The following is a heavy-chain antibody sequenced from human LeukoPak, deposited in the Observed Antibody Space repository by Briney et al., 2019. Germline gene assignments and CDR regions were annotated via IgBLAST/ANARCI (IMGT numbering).Heavy chain of an antibody. Sequence: GGSLRLSCAASGFTFSSYAMSWVRQAPGKGLEWASAISGSGGSTYYADSVKGRFTISRDNSKNTLYLQMNSLRAEDTAVYYCARDLGSGYSSSWYPGYYYGMDVWGQGTTVTVSS. V-gene: IGHV3-23*01. J-gene: IGHJ6*02. CDR2: ISGSGGST. D-gene: IGHD6-13*01. CDR1: GFTFSSYA. CDR3: ARDLGSGYSSSWYPGYYYGMDV.